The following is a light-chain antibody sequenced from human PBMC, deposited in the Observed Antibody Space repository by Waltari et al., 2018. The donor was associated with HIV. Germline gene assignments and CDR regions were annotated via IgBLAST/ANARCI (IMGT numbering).Light chain of an antibody. CDR3: QQSYSTPWT. J-gene: IGKJ1*01. V-gene: IGKV1-39*01. CDR2: AAS. CDR1: PSISSY. Sequence: DIQMTQSPSSLSASVGDRVTITCRASPSISSYLNWYQQKPGKAPKILIYAASSLQSGVPSRFSGSGSGTYFTLTISSLQPEDFATYYCQQSYSTPWTFGQGTKVEIK.